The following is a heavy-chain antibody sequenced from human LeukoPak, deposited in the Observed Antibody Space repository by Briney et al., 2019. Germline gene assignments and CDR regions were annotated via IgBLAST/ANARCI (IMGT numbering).Heavy chain of an antibody. D-gene: IGHD2-2*01. CDR1: GFTFNDYY. CDR3: ARAVCSSTSCPQEYNWFDP. J-gene: IGHJ5*02. CDR2: ISSSGSTI. V-gene: IGHV3-11*01. Sequence: GGSLRLSCAASGFTFNDYYMNWIRQAPGKGLEWVSYISSSGSTIYYADSVKGRFTISRDNAKNSLYLQMNSLRAEDTAVYYCARAVCSSTSCPQEYNWFDPWGQGTLVSVSS.